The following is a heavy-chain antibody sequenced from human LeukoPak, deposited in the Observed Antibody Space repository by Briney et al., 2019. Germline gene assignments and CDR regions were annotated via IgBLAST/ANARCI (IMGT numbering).Heavy chain of an antibody. CDR3: ASCQWLVDRCYYYGMDV. V-gene: IGHV4-34*01. CDR2: INHSGST. Sequence: PSETLSLTCAVYGGSFSGYYWSWIRQPPGKGLEWIGEINHSGSTNYNPSLKSRVTISVDTSKNQFSLKLSSVTAADTAVYYCASCQWLVDRCYYYGMDVWGQGTTVTVSS. J-gene: IGHJ6*02. CDR1: GGSFSGYY. D-gene: IGHD6-19*01.